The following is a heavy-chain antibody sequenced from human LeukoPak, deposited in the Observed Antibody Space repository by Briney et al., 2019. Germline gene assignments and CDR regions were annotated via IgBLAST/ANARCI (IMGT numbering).Heavy chain of an antibody. V-gene: IGHV3-66*01. CDR2: IYSGGSA. D-gene: IGHD5-24*01. CDR3: ARDRGGDDYRGHTASEI. J-gene: IGHJ3*02. Sequence: GGSLRLSCAASGFTVSSNYMSWVRQAPGKGLEWVSVIYSGGSAYYADSVKGRFTISRDNSKNTLYLQMNSLTVEDTAVYYCARDRGGDDYRGHTASEIWGRGTMVTVSS. CDR1: GFTVSSNY.